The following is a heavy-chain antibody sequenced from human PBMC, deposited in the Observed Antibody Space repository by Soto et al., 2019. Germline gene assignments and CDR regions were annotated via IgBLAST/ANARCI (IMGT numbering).Heavy chain of an antibody. CDR3: ARDDGSIAARDLYP. D-gene: IGHD6-6*01. CDR2: IIAYNGNT. V-gene: IGHV1-18*01. CDR1: GFTFTSSA. Sequence: GASVKVSCKASGFTFTSSARRWVRQSRGQGLDWIGWIIAYNGNTIYAQKLQDRVTMTTDTSTSTAYMELSSLRSDDTAVYYCARDDGSIAARDLYPWGQGTLVTVSS. J-gene: IGHJ5*02.